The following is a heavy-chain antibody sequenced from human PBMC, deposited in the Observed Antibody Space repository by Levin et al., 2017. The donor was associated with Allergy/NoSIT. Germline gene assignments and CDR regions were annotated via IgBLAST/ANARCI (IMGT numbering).Heavy chain of an antibody. CDR3: ARGIGKYYYLCPGIY. Sequence: GGSLRLSCAASGFTFSSYAMHWVRQAPGKGLEWVAVISYDGSNKYYADSVKGRFTISRDNSKNTLYLQMNSLRAEDTAVYYCARGIGKYYYLCPGIYWGQGTLVTVSS. J-gene: IGHJ4*02. CDR1: GFTFSSYA. CDR2: ISYDGSNK. V-gene: IGHV3-30-3*01. D-gene: IGHD2-2*01.